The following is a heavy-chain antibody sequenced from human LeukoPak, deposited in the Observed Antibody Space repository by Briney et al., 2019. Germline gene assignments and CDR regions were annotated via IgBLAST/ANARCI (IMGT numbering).Heavy chain of an antibody. D-gene: IGHD5-18*01. V-gene: IGHV3-21*01. CDR1: GFTFSSYS. CDR3: ARDPGYSYGSAVPNY. Sequence: PGGSLRLSCAASGFTFSSYSMNWVRQAPGKGLEWVSSISSSSSYIYYADSVKGRFTISRDNAKNSLYLQMNSLRAEDTAVYYCARDPGYSYGSAVPNYWGQGTLVTVSS. CDR2: ISSSSSYI. J-gene: IGHJ4*02.